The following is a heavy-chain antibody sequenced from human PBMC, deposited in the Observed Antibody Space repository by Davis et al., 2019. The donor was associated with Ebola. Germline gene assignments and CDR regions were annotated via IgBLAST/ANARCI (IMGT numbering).Heavy chain of an antibody. V-gene: IGHV4-30-4*01. CDR1: GGSISSGDYY. CDR3: AREMGTVTTWGMDV. Sequence: MPSETLSLTCTVSGGSISSGDYYWSWIRQPPGKGLEWIGYIYYSGSTYYNPSLKSRVTISVDTSKNQFSLKLSSVTAADTAVYYCAREMGTVTTWGMDVWGQGTTVTVSS. CDR2: IYYSGST. J-gene: IGHJ6*02. D-gene: IGHD4-11*01.